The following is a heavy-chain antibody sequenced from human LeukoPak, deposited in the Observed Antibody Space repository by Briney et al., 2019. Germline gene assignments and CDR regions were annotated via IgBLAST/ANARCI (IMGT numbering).Heavy chain of an antibody. D-gene: IGHD3-22*01. CDR3: ARAMTYYYDSSGYVAW. Sequence: PGGSLRLSCAASGFTFSDYYMSWIRPAPGKGLEWVSYISSSGSTIYYADSVKGRFTISRDNAKNSLYLQMNSLRAEDTAVYYCARAMTYYYDSSGYVAWWGQGTLVTVSS. CDR1: GFTFSDYY. CDR2: ISSSGSTI. V-gene: IGHV3-11*01. J-gene: IGHJ4*02.